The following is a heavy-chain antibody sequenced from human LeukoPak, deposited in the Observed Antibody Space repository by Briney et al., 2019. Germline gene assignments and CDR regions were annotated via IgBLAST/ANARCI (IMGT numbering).Heavy chain of an antibody. V-gene: IGHV4-34*01. D-gene: IGHD2-2*02. CDR3: ARGRELIVVVPAAILGGYRNWFDP. J-gene: IGHJ5*02. Sequence: SETLSLTCAVYGGSFSGYYWSWIRQPPGKGLEWIGEINHSGSTNYNPSLKSRVTISVDTSKNQFSLKLSSVTAADTAVYYCARGRELIVVVPAAILGGYRNWFDPWGQGTLVTVSS. CDR2: INHSGST. CDR1: GGSFSGYY.